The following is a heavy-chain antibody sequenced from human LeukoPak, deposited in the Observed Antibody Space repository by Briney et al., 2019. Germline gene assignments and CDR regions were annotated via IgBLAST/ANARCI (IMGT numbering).Heavy chain of an antibody. Sequence: ASVKVSCKASGYTFTSYYMHWVRQAPGQGLEWMGIINPSGGSTSYAQKFQGRVTMTRDTSTSTVYMELSGLRSEDTAVYYCARDFVGVTYDYWGQGTLVTVSS. CDR1: GYTFTSYY. CDR3: ARDFVGVTYDY. J-gene: IGHJ4*02. CDR2: INPSGGST. D-gene: IGHD3-22*01. V-gene: IGHV1-46*01.